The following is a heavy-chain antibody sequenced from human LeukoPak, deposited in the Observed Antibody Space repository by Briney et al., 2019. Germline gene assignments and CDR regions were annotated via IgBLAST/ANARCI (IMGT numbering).Heavy chain of an antibody. CDR1: GGSISSYY. V-gene: IGHV4-59*01. Sequence: SETLSLTCTVSGGSISSYYWSWIRQPPGKGLEWIGYIYYSGSTNYNPSLKSRVTISVDTSKNQFSLKLSSVTAADTAVYYCAREAQWFDYWGQGTLVTVSS. CDR2: IYYSGST. CDR3: AREAQWFDY. J-gene: IGHJ4*02. D-gene: IGHD6-19*01.